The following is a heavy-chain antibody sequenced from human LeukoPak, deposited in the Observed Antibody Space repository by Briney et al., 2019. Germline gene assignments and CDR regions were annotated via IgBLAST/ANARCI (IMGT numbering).Heavy chain of an antibody. CDR1: GYTFTGYY. CDR3: ARVLGYCSSTSCSYAFDI. CDR2: INPNSGGT. Sequence: ASVKVSCKASGYTFTGYYMHWVRQAPGQGLEWMGWINPNSGGTNYAQKFQGRVTMTRDTSISTAYMELSRLRSDGTAVYYCARVLGYCSSTSCSYAFDIWGQGTMVTVSS. V-gene: IGHV1-2*02. D-gene: IGHD2-2*01. J-gene: IGHJ3*02.